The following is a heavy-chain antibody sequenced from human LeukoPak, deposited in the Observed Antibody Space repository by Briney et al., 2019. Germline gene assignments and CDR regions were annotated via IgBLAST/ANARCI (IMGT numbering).Heavy chain of an antibody. J-gene: IGHJ4*02. Sequence: PGGSLRLSCAASGFTFSTYAMNWVRQAPGKGLEWVSAIDGSGDSTYYAGSVKGRFTISRDNSKNTLYLQMNSLRAEDTAVYYCAKERYSGYSYGYDDYWGQGTLVTLSS. CDR3: AKERYSGYSYGYDDY. CDR2: IDGSGDST. V-gene: IGHV3-23*01. D-gene: IGHD5-18*01. CDR1: GFTFSTYA.